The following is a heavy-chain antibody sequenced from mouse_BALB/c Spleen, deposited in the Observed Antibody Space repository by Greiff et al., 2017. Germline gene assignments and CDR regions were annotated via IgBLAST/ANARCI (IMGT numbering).Heavy chain of an antibody. CDR1: GFTFSSYY. D-gene: IGHD2-2*01. V-gene: IGHV5-6-2*01. Sequence: EVMLVESGGGLVKLGGSLKLSCAASGFTFSSYYMSWVRQTPEKRLELVAAINSNGGNTYYPDTVKGRFTISRDNAKNTLYLQMSSLKSEDTALYYCARRYGYDRGNYFDYWGQGTTLTVSS. CDR2: INSNGGNT. J-gene: IGHJ2*01. CDR3: ARRYGYDRGNYFDY.